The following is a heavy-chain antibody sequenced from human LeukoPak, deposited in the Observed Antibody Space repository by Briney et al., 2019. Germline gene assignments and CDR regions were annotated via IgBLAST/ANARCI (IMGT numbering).Heavy chain of an antibody. CDR3: AKSGAHYQLLRGMIVVVSNFDY. Sequence: PGGSLRLSCAASGFTFSSYAMSWVRQAPGKGLEWVSAISGSGGSTYYADSVKGRFTISRDNSKNTLYLQMNSLRAEDTAVYYCAKSGAHYQLLRGMIVVVSNFDYWGQGTLVTVSS. D-gene: IGHD3-22*01. V-gene: IGHV3-23*01. J-gene: IGHJ4*02. CDR2: ISGSGGST. CDR1: GFTFSSYA.